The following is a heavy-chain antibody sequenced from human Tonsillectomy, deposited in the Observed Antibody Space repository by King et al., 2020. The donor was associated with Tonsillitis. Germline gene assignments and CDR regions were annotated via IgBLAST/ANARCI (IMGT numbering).Heavy chain of an antibody. Sequence: EVQLVESGGGLVQPGGSLRLSCAASGFTFSSYWMHWVRQAPGKGLVWVSRINSDGSNTNYADSVKGRFTISRDNPKNTVYLQMNSLRAEDTAVYYCASFPRDCSSTSFLGYWGQGTLVTVSS. J-gene: IGHJ4*02. CDR1: GFTFSSYW. V-gene: IGHV3-74*01. CDR3: ASFPRDCSSTSFLGY. D-gene: IGHD2-2*01. CDR2: INSDGSNT.